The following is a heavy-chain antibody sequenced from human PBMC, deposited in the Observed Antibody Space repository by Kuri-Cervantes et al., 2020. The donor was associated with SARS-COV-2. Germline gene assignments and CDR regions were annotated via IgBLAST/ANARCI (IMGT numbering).Heavy chain of an antibody. V-gene: IGHV4-34*01. CDR3: ASGSYDFWSGYYTGCWFDP. J-gene: IGHJ5*02. CDR2: INHSGST. D-gene: IGHD3-3*01. CDR1: GGSFSGYY. Sequence: ESLKISCAVYGGSFSGYYWSWLRQPPGKGLEWMGEINHSGSTNYHPSLKSRVTISVDTSKNQFSLKLRSVTAADTAVYYCASGSYDFWSGYYTGCWFDPWGQGTLVTVSS.